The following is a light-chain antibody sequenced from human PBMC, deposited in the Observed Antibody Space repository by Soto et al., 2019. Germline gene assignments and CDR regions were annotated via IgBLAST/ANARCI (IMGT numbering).Light chain of an antibody. CDR2: SAT. CDR1: QSFSNY. CDR3: QQTYTIPWT. J-gene: IGKJ1*01. V-gene: IGKV1-39*01. Sequence: DIQMTQSPSSVSASVGDRVTITCRTSQSFSNYLAWYQHRPGKAPKLLIYSATVLQSGVPSRFSGSGSGTAFTLTIGRLQPEDSATYYCQQTYTIPWTFCQGTRVEIK.